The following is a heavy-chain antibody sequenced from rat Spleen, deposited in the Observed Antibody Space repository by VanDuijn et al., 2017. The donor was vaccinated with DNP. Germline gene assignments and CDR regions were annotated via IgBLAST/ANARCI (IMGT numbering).Heavy chain of an antibody. CDR2: ISYDGSST. CDR3: TRGPIYYQTSYIPDY. Sequence: EVQLVESDGGLVQPGRSLKLSCAASGFTFSDYNMAWVRQAPKKGLEWVATISYDGSSTYYRDSVKGRFTISRDNAQNTLYLQMNSLRSEDTATYYCTRGPIYYQTSYIPDYWGQGVMVTVSS. J-gene: IGHJ2*01. V-gene: IGHV5-7*01. CDR1: GFTFSDYN. D-gene: IGHD1-2*01.